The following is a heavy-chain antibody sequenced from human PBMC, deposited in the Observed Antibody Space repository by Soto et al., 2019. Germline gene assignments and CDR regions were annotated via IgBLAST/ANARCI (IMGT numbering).Heavy chain of an antibody. D-gene: IGHD2-15*01. V-gene: IGHV3-21*01. J-gene: IGHJ3*02. CDR3: ARVPGRYCTGGTCYLDAFDI. CDR1: GFTFSSYS. CDR2: ISSSSSYI. Sequence: GGSLRLSCAASGFTFSSYSMDWVRQAPWKGLEWVSSISSSSSYIYYADSVKGRFTISRDNAKNSLYLQMNSLRAEDTSVYYCARVPGRYCTGGTCYLDAFDIWGQGTMVTVSS.